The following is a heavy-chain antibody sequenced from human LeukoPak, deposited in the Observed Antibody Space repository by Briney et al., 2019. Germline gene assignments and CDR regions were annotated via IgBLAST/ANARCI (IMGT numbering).Heavy chain of an antibody. D-gene: IGHD1-14*01. CDR3: ARDERGEPAFFDP. CDR1: GFTFSSYS. Sequence: GGSLRLSCAASGFTFSSYSMNWVRQAPGKGLEWVSSISSSSSYIYYADSVKGRFTISRDNAKNSLYLQMNSLRAEDTAVYYCARDERGEPAFFDPWGQGTLVTVSS. V-gene: IGHV3-21*01. J-gene: IGHJ5*02. CDR2: ISSSSSYI.